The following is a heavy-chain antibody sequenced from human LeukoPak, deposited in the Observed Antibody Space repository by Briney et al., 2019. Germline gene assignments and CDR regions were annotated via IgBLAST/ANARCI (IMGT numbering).Heavy chain of an antibody. V-gene: IGHV3-13*01. CDR3: AREARLGYAFDI. CDR2: IGTAGDT. J-gene: IGHJ3*02. CDR1: GFTFSSYD. D-gene: IGHD5-18*01. Sequence: GGSLRLSCAASGFTFSSYDMHWVRQATGKGLEWVSAIGTAGDTYYPGSVKGRFTISRENAKNSLYLQMNSPRAGDTAVYYCAREARLGYAFDIWGQGTMVTVSS.